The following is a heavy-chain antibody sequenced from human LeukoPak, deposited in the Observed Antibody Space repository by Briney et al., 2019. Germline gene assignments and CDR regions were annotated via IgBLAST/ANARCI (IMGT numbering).Heavy chain of an antibody. J-gene: IGHJ4*02. CDR3: ANLPRGDY. Sequence: PGGSLRLSGAASGFTVSRNYMSWVRQAPGKGLEWVSVIYSGGNTYYANFVKGRFTISRDSSKNTLYLQINSLTAEDTAVYYCANLPRGDYWGLGTLVTVSS. D-gene: IGHD3-10*01. CDR1: GFTVSRNY. CDR2: IYSGGNT. V-gene: IGHV3-53*01.